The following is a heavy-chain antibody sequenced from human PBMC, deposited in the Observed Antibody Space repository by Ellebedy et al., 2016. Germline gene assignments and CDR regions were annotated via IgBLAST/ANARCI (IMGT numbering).Heavy chain of an antibody. D-gene: IGHD3-10*01. Sequence: SETLSLTXVPSGGSLSGYYWSWIRQSPGKGLECIGEIKLGRSPKYNPSLKSRANISVDTSNNHFSLTLNSVTAADTAVYYCARGLSQWTNVRGVLFEDWGRGALVTVSS. V-gene: IGHV4-34*01. CDR2: IKLGRSP. CDR1: GGSLSGYY. J-gene: IGHJ4*01. CDR3: ARGLSQWTNVRGVLFED.